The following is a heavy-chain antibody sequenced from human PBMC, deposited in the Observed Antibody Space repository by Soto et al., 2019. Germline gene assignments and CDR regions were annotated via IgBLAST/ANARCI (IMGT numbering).Heavy chain of an antibody. CDR3: ARYSSGWYKYAFDI. CDR1: GGAIISYY. CDR2: IYTSGST. J-gene: IGHJ3*02. V-gene: IGHV4-4*07. Sequence: AETLSLTCTVSGGAIISYYWIWIRHPSCKGLEWIGRIYTSGSTNYNPSLKSRVTMSVDTSKNQFSLKLSSVTAADTAVYYCARYSSGWYKYAFDIWGQGTMVTVSS. D-gene: IGHD6-19*01.